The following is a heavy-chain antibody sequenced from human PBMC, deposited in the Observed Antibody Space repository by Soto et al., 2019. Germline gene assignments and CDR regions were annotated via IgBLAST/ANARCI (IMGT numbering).Heavy chain of an antibody. CDR2: ISTSGDTV. CDR1: GFIFSSYE. D-gene: IGHD1-26*01. J-gene: IGHJ6*02. Sequence: GGSLRLSCAASGFIFSSYEMNWVRQAPGRGLEWVSYISTSGDTVYYADSVKGRFTISRDTAKNSLFLHMNSLRADDTAVYYCARSPLSGNFKYYYAMDVWGQGTTVTVSS. CDR3: ARSPLSGNFKYYYAMDV. V-gene: IGHV3-48*03.